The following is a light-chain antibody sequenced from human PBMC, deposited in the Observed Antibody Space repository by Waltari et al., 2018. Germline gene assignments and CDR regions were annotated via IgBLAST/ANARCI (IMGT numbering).Light chain of an antibody. CDR3: AVWDDSLDGLV. CDR1: SSSIKTNP. CDR2: SNN. J-gene: IGLJ2*01. Sequence: QSALTQPPSASGTPGQRVTISCSGSSSSIKTNPVNWYQHLPGTAPKLLIYSNNHRTSVVPGRSVGSKSGTSASLAISGPKSEDEGDYYCAVWDDSLDGLVFGGGTKLTVL. V-gene: IGLV1-44*01.